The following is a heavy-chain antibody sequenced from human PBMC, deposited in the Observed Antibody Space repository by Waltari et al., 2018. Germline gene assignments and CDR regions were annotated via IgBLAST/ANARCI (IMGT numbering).Heavy chain of an antibody. CDR3: ARDMRVVATIWDY. CDR2: SSAYNGNA. CDR1: GYNLTSYG. V-gene: IGHV1-18*01. J-gene: IGHJ4*02. Sequence: QVQLVQSGAEVKKPGTSVKVSCTDYGYNLTSYGISWVRQAPGQGLEWMGWSSAYNGNAKNAQKLQGRVTMTRDTSTSTAYLEVRSLRSDDTAVYYCARDMRVVATIWDYWGQGTLVTVSS. D-gene: IGHD5-12*01.